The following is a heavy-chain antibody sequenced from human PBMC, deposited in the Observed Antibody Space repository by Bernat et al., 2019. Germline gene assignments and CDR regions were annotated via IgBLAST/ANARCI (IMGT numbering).Heavy chain of an antibody. V-gene: IGHV3-21*05. CDR1: GFTFSTYG. CDR2: INDVSSHI. J-gene: IGHJ6*03. Sequence: EVQLVESGGGLVKPGGSLRLSCSASGFTFSTYGMNWVRQAPGKGLEWISYINDVSSHIYYADSVRGRFTISRDNAKNSLYLQMNSLRDEDTAVYYCARDGVYYARSSYMDVWGKGTTVTVSS. D-gene: IGHD3-16*01. CDR3: ARDGVYYARSSYMDV.